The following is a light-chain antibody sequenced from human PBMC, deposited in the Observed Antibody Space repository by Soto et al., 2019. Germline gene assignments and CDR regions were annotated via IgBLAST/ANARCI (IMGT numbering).Light chain of an antibody. CDR2: EVN. CDR1: SSDVGGYNF. Sequence: QSVLTQPASVSGSPGQSITISCTGTSSDVGGYNFVSWYQQHPGKAPRLMIFEVNNRPSGVSDRFSGSKSGNTASLTISGLQPEDEAAYYCSSYRLRGIPAVSGKGT. V-gene: IGLV2-14*01. J-gene: IGLJ3*02. CDR3: SSYRLRGIPAV.